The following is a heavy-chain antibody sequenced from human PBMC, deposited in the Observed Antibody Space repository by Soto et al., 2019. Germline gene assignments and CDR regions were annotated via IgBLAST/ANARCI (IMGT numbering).Heavy chain of an antibody. V-gene: IGHV4-4*07. J-gene: IGHJ6*02. D-gene: IGHD1-26*01. CDR3: ARVSWELNPMDV. CDR1: GGSISSYY. Sequence: SETLSLTCTVSGGSISSYYWSWIRQPAGKGLEWIGRIYTSGSTNYNPSLMSRVTMSVDTSKNQFSLKLSSVTAADTAVYYCARVSWELNPMDVWGQGTTVTVSS. CDR2: IYTSGST.